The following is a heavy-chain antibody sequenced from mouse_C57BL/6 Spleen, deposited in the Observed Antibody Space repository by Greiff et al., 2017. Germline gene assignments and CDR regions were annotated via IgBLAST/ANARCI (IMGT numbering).Heavy chain of an antibody. CDR3: ARHYGYDERVFDY. V-gene: IGHV7-3*01. Sequence: EVKLQESGGGLVQPGGSLSLSCAASGFTFTDYYMSWVRQPPGKALEWLGFIRNKANGYTTEYSASVKGRFTISRDNSQSILYLQMNALRAEDSATYCCARHYGYDERVFDYWGQGTTLTVSS. CDR1: GFTFTDYY. J-gene: IGHJ2*01. CDR2: IRNKANGYTT. D-gene: IGHD2-2*01.